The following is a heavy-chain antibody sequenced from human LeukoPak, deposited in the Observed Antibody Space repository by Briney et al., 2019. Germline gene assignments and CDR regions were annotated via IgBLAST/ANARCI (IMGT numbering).Heavy chain of an antibody. Sequence: GGSLRLSCAASGFTFSTSAMSWVRQSPEKGLQWVAAISASGGRTHYSDSVKGHFTISRDNSNNTLYLQMDSLGAEDSAVYFCARDPVSATGSYYFGSWGQGTLVTVSS. J-gene: IGHJ4*02. CDR1: GFTFSTSA. D-gene: IGHD3-10*01. CDR3: ARDPVSATGSYYFGS. V-gene: IGHV3-23*01. CDR2: ISASGGRT.